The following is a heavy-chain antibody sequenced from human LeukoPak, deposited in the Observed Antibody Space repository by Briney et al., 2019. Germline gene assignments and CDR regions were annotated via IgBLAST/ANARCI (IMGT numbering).Heavy chain of an antibody. D-gene: IGHD3-3*01. CDR3: ARFASLRFLEWLFVDY. CDR2: IKQEGSEK. Sequence: GGSLRLSCAASGFTFSSYWMSWVRQAPGKGVEWVANIKQEGSEKYYVDSVKGRFTISRDNAKNSLYLQMNSLRAEDTAVYYCARFASLRFLEWLFVDYWGQGTLVTVSS. V-gene: IGHV3-7*01. CDR1: GFTFSSYW. J-gene: IGHJ4*02.